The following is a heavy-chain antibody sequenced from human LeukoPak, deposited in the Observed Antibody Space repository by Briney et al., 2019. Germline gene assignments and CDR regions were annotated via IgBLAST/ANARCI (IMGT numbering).Heavy chain of an antibody. CDR3: ARDQGYIYGYWNYYYGMDV. CDR1: GYTFTSYG. J-gene: IGHJ6*02. Sequence: ASVKVSCKASGYTFTSYGISWVRQAPGQGLEWMGWISAYNGNTNYAQKLQGRVTMTTDTSTSTAYMELRSLRSDGTAVYYCARDQGYIYGYWNYYYGMDVWGQGTTVTVSS. CDR2: ISAYNGNT. D-gene: IGHD5-18*01. V-gene: IGHV1-18*01.